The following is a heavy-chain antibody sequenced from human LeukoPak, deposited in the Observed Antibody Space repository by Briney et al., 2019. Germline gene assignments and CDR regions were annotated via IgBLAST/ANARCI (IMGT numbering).Heavy chain of an antibody. CDR3: AREGITGPTGSWFDP. Sequence: GGSLRLSCAASGFTFSDYYMSWIRQAPGKGLEWVSYISSSSSYTNYADSVKGRFTISRDNAKNSLYLQMNSLRAEDTAVYYCAREGITGPTGSWFDPWGQGTLVTVSS. CDR2: ISSSSSYT. D-gene: IGHD1-20*01. J-gene: IGHJ5*02. CDR1: GFTFSDYY. V-gene: IGHV3-11*06.